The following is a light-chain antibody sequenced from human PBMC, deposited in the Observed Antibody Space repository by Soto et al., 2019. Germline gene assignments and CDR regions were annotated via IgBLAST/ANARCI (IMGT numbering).Light chain of an antibody. CDR2: EVT. CDR3: SSYTSVSTHV. J-gene: IGLJ1*01. Sequence: QSVLTQPASESGSAGQSITISCTGTRSDVGGYDYVSWYQQHPGKAPKLMIYEVTNRPSGVSNRFSGSKSGNTASLTISGLQAEDEADYYCSSYTSVSTHVFGTGTKVTLL. V-gene: IGLV2-14*01. CDR1: RSDVGGYDY.